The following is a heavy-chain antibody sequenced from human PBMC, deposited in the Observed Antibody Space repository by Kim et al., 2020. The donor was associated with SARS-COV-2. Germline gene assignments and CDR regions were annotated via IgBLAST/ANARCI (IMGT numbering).Heavy chain of an antibody. CDR3: ARPEVATIFGVVIMGGYGMDV. Sequence: SETLSLTCTVSGGSISSSSYYWGWIRQPPGKGLEWIGSFYYSGSTYYNPSLKSRVTISVDTSKNQFSLKLSSVTAADTAVYYCARPEVATIFGVVIMGGYGMDVWGQGTTVTVSS. CDR1: GGSISSSSYY. J-gene: IGHJ6*02. V-gene: IGHV4-39*01. CDR2: FYYSGST. D-gene: IGHD3-3*01.